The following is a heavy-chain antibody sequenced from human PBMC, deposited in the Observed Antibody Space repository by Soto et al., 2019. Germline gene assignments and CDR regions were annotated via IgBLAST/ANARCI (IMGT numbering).Heavy chain of an antibody. J-gene: IGHJ4*02. CDR1: GFTFSSYA. D-gene: IGHD1-1*01. CDR2: ISGSGGST. V-gene: IGHV3-23*01. Sequence: HPGGSLRLSCAASGFTFSSYAMSWVRRAPGKGLEWVSAISGSGGSTYYADSVKGRFTISRDNSKNTLYLQMNSLRAEDTAVYYCAKVLWLQKNGYYFDYWGQGTLVTVSS. CDR3: AKVLWLQKNGYYFDY.